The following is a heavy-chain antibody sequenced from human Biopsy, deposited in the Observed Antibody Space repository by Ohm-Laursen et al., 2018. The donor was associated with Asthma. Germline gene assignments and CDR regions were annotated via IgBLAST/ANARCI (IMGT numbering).Heavy chain of an antibody. CDR3: ARTHERWTSIQDDALDF. J-gene: IGHJ3*01. CDR1: GFTFSIYD. V-gene: IGHV3-30*03. CDR2: ISYDGGNK. Sequence: SLRLSCSASGFTFSIYDIHWVRQAPGKGLEWVAVISYDGGNKFYGDSVKGRFTLSRDNSRNTLYLQMNSLRVEDTAIDYCARTHERWTSIQDDALDFWGQGTMVIVSS. D-gene: IGHD4-23*01.